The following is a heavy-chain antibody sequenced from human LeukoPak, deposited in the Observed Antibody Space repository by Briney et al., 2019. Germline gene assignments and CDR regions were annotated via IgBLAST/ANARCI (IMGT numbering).Heavy chain of an antibody. CDR2: IYYSGST. CDR1: GGSISSGGYY. Sequence: SETLSLTCTVSGGSISSGGYYWSWIRQHPGKGLEWIGYIYYSGSTYYNPSPKSRVTISVDTSKNQFSLKLSSVTAADTAVYYCARDSGGPTVTPFYYYYYGMDVWGQGTTVTVSS. V-gene: IGHV4-31*03. CDR3: ARDSGGPTVTPFYYYYYGMDV. J-gene: IGHJ6*02. D-gene: IGHD4-17*01.